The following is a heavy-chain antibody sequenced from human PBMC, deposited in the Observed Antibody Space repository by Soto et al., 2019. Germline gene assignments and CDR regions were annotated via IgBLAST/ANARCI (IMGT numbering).Heavy chain of an antibody. V-gene: IGHV3-33*01. D-gene: IGHD4-4*01. J-gene: IGHJ6*02. CDR1: GFNFSSYS. Sequence: GGSLRLCFATSGFNFSSYSIHLVRQAPGKGLEWVAVIWYDGSNKYYGDSVKGRFTISRDNSKNTVHLQMNNMRAEDTAVYYCARPKTKVTTFGMDVWGQGTTVTVSS. CDR3: ARPKTKVTTFGMDV. CDR2: IWYDGSNK.